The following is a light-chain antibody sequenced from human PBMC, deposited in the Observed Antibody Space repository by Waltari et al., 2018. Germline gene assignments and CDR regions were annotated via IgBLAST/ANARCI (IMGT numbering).Light chain of an antibody. CDR1: LNIRTW. CDR2: DAS. CDR3: QQYSSFPRT. V-gene: IGKV1-5*01. Sequence: DIQMTQSPSTVSASVGDRVTTTCRASLNIRTWLAWYQQKPGKAPKLLIYDASSLESGVPSGFRGSGSWTEFTLTISSLQADDFATYYCQQYSSFPRTFGQGTKVEI. J-gene: IGKJ1*01.